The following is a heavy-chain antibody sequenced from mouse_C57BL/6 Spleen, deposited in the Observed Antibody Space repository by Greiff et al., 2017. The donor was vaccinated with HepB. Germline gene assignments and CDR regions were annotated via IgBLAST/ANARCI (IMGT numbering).Heavy chain of an antibody. V-gene: IGHV2-6*03. D-gene: IGHD1-1*01. CDR2: IWSDGST. J-gene: IGHJ2*01. CDR3: ARANYYGSSYWYFDY. CDR1: GFSLTSYG. Sequence: VKLMESGPGLVAPSQSLSITCTVSGFSLTSYGVHWVRQPPGKGLEWLVVIWSDGSTTYNSALKSRLSISKDNSKSQVFLKMNSLQTDDTAMYYCARANYYGSSYWYFDYWGQGTTLTVSS.